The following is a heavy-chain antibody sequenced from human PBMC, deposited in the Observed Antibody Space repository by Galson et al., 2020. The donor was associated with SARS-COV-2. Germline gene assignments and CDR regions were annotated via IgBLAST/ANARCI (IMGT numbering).Heavy chain of an antibody. D-gene: IGHD4-4*01. CDR3: ARDGQSGAPYAFDF. V-gene: IGHV3-33*01. CDR1: GFTFSSHA. CDR2: IWFDGSNK. J-gene: IGHJ3*01. Sequence: GGSLRLSCAASGFTFSSHAIHWVRQAPGKGLEWVAQIWFDGSNKYYTDSGRGRFSISRDNSKNTVSLQMNSLRAEDTSVYYCARDGQSGAPYAFDFWGQGTTVTVSS.